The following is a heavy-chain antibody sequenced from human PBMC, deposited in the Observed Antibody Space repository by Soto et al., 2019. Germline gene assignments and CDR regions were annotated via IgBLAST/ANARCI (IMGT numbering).Heavy chain of an antibody. D-gene: IGHD2-15*01. CDR2: VGGSGDST. J-gene: IGHJ4*02. V-gene: IGHV3-23*01. CDR1: GFTFSNYA. Sequence: EVQLLDSGGGVVQPGGSLRLSCAASGFTFSNYAMSWVRQAPGKRLEWVSGVGGSGDSTYYADSVKGRFTISRDNSKDTLYRQMNSLRAEDTAVYYCAKSPLGYCSGGSCYPPHYFDYWGQGTLVTVSS. CDR3: AKSPLGYCSGGSCYPPHYFDY.